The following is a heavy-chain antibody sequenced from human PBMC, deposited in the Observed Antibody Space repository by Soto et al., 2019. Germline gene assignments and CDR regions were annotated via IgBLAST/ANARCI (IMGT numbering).Heavy chain of an antibody. D-gene: IGHD5-18*01. Sequence: PGGSLRLSCAASGFTFSRYAMHWVRQAPGKGLEWVAVISYDGSNKYYADSVKGRFTISRDNSKNTLYLQMNSLRAEDTAVYYCASISGYSYGTIGIDYWGQGTLVTVSS. V-gene: IGHV3-30-3*01. J-gene: IGHJ4*02. CDR2: ISYDGSNK. CDR3: ASISGYSYGTIGIDY. CDR1: GFTFSRYA.